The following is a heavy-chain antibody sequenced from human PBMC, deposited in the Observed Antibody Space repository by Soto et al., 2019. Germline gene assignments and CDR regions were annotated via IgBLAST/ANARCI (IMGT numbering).Heavy chain of an antibody. CDR2: TIPILDSS. CDR3: ARGFCSSGICYPHVH. V-gene: IGHV1-69*10. Sequence: SVKVSCKASGGSFNNYAITWVRQAPGQGLEWMGVTIPILDSSNSAQKFRGRLTITADKSTGTAYMQLSSLTSEDTAFYYCARGFCSSGICYPHVHWGQGSLVTVSS. J-gene: IGHJ4*02. D-gene: IGHD2-15*01. CDR1: GGSFNNYA.